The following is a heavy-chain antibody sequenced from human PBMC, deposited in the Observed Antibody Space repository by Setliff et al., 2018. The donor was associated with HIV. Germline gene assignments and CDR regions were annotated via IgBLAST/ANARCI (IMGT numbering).Heavy chain of an antibody. Sequence: GESLKISCAASGFTSSNTWMSWVRQAPGKGLEWVGRIKTKSDGETTDYATSVKGRFIISRDDSKNTLFLQMNSLKTEDTAVYYCTTDRKYYYDSGTYKIDYWGQGTLVTVSS. CDR2: IKTKSDGETT. CDR1: GFTSSNTW. D-gene: IGHD3-10*01. CDR3: TTDRKYYYDSGTYKIDY. V-gene: IGHV3-15*01. J-gene: IGHJ4*02.